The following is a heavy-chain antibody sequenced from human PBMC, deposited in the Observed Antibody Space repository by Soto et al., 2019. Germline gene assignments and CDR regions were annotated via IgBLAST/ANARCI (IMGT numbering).Heavy chain of an antibody. Sequence: EVQLVESGGGVVQPGGTLRLSCTASGFTFNTHWMHWVRQAPGKRLVWVSRIYFDGITTNYANSVKGQLTVSRDTAKNTVYLHVNTLXXXXTAVYYCARGGAMGVDYWGQGTL. J-gene: IGHJ4*02. CDR2: IYFDGITT. CDR3: ARGGAMGVDY. CDR1: GFTFNTHW. D-gene: IGHD1-26*01. V-gene: IGHV3-74*01.